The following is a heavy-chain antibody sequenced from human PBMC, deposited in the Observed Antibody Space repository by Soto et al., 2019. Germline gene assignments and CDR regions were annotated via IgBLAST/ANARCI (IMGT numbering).Heavy chain of an antibody. Sequence: QDQLVQSGVEVKKPGASVKVSCKASGYSFTNYGITWVRQAPGQGFEWMGWISAYNGNTNYAQKFQGRVTMTTDASTSTASLELRSLRSDDTAVYYCAIDRGVAPPVAGNTHYYYSMDVWGKGTTVTVSS. CDR2: ISAYNGNT. D-gene: IGHD6-19*01. J-gene: IGHJ6*03. V-gene: IGHV1-18*01. CDR1: GYSFTNYG. CDR3: AIDRGVAPPVAGNTHYYYSMDV.